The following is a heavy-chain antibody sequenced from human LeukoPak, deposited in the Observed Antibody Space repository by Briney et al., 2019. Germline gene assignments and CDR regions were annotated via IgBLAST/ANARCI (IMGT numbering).Heavy chain of an antibody. D-gene: IGHD3-16*01. V-gene: IGHV3-11*01. Sequence: PGGSLRLSCAASGFTFSDYYMTWIRQAPGKGLESLSYISSSGGIVYYADSVKGRFTISRDNAKNSLYLQLNSLRAEDTAVYYCARKLVVSTPPYAVDVWGQGTTVTVSS. CDR3: ARKLVVSTPPYAVDV. CDR1: GFTFSDYY. J-gene: IGHJ6*02. CDR2: ISSSGGIV.